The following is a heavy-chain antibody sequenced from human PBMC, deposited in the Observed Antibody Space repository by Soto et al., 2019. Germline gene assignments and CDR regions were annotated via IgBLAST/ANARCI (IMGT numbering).Heavy chain of an antibody. D-gene: IGHD1-7*01. CDR1: GGMFYSSA. J-gene: IGHJ4*02. CDR2: IVPMNGSP. Sequence: SVKVSCKASGGMFYSSAINWVRQAPGQGLEWMGGIVPMNGSPKYAQEFLGRVTISADASATTAYMDLSGLKSEDTAVYYCSLAPNWNYQLTRDWGRGTQGNGS. CDR3: SLAPNWNYQLTRD. V-gene: IGHV1-69*13.